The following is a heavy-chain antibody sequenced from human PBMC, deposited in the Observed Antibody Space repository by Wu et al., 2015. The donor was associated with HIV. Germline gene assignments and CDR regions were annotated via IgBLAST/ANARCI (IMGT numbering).Heavy chain of an antibody. CDR3: ARDFVGRATVVTPGIFDY. V-gene: IGHV1-18*01. Sequence: QVQLVQSGAELKKPGSSVKVSCKASGGSFSNYPINWVRQAPGQGPEWVAWISPLNGKTNYAKKIQGRVAVTIDTPTDTVYMELRSLRSDDTAVYYCARDFVGRATVVTPGIFDYWGEGTLVTVSS. J-gene: IGHJ4*02. CDR2: ISPLNGKT. CDR1: GGSFSNYP. D-gene: IGHD4-23*01.